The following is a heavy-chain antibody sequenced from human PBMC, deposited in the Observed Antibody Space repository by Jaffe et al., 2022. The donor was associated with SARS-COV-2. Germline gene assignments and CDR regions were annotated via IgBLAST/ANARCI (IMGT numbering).Heavy chain of an antibody. CDR1: GFTFSSYE. Sequence: EVQLVESGGGLVQPGGSLRLSCAASGFTFSSYEMNWVRQAPGKGLEWVSYISSSGSTIYYADSVKGRFTISRDNAKNSLYLQMNSLRAEDTAVYYCARAGEGYSGYDYEMDYYYYGMDVWGQGTTVTVSS. J-gene: IGHJ6*02. D-gene: IGHD5-12*01. V-gene: IGHV3-48*03. CDR3: ARAGEGYSGYDYEMDYYYYGMDV. CDR2: ISSSGSTI.